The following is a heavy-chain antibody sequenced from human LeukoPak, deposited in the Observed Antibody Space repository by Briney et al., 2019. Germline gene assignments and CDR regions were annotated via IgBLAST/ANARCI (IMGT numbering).Heavy chain of an antibody. CDR3: AKAGANWFDP. V-gene: IGHV3-23*01. J-gene: IGHJ5*02. CDR1: GFTFSGYA. CDR2: ISRSGDDT. Sequence: TGGSLRLSCAASGFTFSGYAMSWVRQAPGKGLQWVATISRSGDDTYYADSVKARSTVSRDNSKNTLYVQMNSLRAEDTAIYYCAKAGANWFDPWGQGTLVTVSS. D-gene: IGHD3-10*01.